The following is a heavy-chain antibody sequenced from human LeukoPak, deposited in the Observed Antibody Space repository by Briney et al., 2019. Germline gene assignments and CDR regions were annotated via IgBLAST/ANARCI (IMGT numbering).Heavy chain of an antibody. D-gene: IGHD5-24*01. J-gene: IGHJ4*02. CDR2: INPNSGGT. CDR3: ARDMMATTTGGFDY. CDR1: GYTFTGYY. Sequence: ASVKVSCKASGYTFTGYYMHWVRQAPGQGLEWMGWINPNSGGTNYAQKFQGRVTMTRDTSISTAYMELSRLRSDDTAVYYCARDMMATTTGGFDYWGQGTLVTVSS. V-gene: IGHV1-2*02.